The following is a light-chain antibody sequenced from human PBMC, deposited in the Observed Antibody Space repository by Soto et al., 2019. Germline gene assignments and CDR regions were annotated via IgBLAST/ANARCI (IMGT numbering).Light chain of an antibody. CDR1: SSDVGGYNY. J-gene: IGLJ2*01. CDR2: DVS. V-gene: IGLV2-14*01. Sequence: QSALTQPASVSGSPGQSITISCTGTSSDVGGYNYVSWYQQHPGKAPKLMIYDVSNRPSGVSNRFSGSKSGNTASLTISGLQAEDEADYYCSSYAGSFTFDVFGGGTKVTVL. CDR3: SSYAGSFTFDV.